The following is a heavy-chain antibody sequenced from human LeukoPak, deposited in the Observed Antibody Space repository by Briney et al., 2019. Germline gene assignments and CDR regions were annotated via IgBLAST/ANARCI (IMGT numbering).Heavy chain of an antibody. CDR3: ARGGGYSYAPFDY. J-gene: IGHJ4*02. V-gene: IGHV3-74*01. Sequence: QPGGSLRLSCAASGFTFSSYWMHWVRHAPGKGLVWVSRINSCGSSTIYADSVKGRFTISRDNAKNTLYLQMNSLRAEDTAVYYCARGGGYSYAPFDYWGQGTLVTVSS. CDR1: GFTFSSYW. D-gene: IGHD5-18*01. CDR2: INSCGSST.